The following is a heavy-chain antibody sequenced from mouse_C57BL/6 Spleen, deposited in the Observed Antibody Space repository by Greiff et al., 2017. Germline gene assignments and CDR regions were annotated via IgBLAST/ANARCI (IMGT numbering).Heavy chain of an antibody. Sequence: VQLKESGPELVKPGASVKISCKASGYSFTDYNMNWVKQSHGKSLEWIGVINPNYGTTSYNQKFKGKATLTVDQSSSTAYMQLNSLTSEDSAVYYCARSLYGNYVKYYAMDYWGQGTSVTVSS. CDR3: ARSLYGNYVKYYAMDY. CDR1: GYSFTDYN. CDR2: INPNYGTT. D-gene: IGHD2-1*01. V-gene: IGHV1-39*01. J-gene: IGHJ4*01.